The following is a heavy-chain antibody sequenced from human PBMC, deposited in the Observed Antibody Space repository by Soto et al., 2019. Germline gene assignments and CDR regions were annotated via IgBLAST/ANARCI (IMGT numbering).Heavy chain of an antibody. CDR3: ARSVFP. J-gene: IGHJ5*02. V-gene: IGHV4-31*03. CDR1: GGSISSGGYY. CDR2: IYYSGST. Sequence: QVQLQESGPGLVKPSQTLSLTCTVSGGSISSGGYYWNLILQHPGKGLEWIGYIYYSGSTYYNPSLKRRVTISVDTAKNPFSLKLSSVTAADTAVYYCARSVFPWGQGTLVTVAS.